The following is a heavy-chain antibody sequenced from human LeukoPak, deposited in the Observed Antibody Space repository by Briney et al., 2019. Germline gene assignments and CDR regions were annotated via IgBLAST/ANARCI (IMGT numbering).Heavy chain of an antibody. J-gene: IGHJ4*02. CDR3: ASGNWNDVVY. CDR2: IYSGGTT. CDR1: GFTVSSSY. D-gene: IGHD1-1*01. Sequence: GGSLRLSCAASGFTVSSSYMSWVRQAPGKGLEWVSVIYSGGTTYYADSVKGRFTISRDNAKNSLYLQVNSLRVEDTAVYYCASGNWNDVVYWGQGTLVTVSS. V-gene: IGHV3-53*01.